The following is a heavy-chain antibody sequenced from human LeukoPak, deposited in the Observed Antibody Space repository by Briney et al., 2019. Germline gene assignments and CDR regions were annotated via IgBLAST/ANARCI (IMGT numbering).Heavy chain of an antibody. Sequence: PGGSLRLSCAASGFTFSSYWMSWVRQAPGKGREGVANIKQDGSEKYYVDSVKGRFTISRDNAKNSLYLQMNSLRAEDTAVYYCARTRVSYASDAFDIWGQGTMVTVSS. D-gene: IGHD6-13*01. CDR3: ARTRVSYASDAFDI. V-gene: IGHV3-7*01. CDR1: GFTFSSYW. CDR2: IKQDGSEK. J-gene: IGHJ3*02.